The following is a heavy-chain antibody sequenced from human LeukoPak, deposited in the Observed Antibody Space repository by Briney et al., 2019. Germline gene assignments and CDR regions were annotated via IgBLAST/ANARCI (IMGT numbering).Heavy chain of an antibody. V-gene: IGHV1-18*01. D-gene: IGHD3-22*01. Sequence: ASVKVSSTASVYTFTTYGISWVRQAPGQGLEWMGWISAYNGNTNYAQKLQGRVTMTTDTSTSTAYMELRSLRSDDTAVYYWARDERLGYYDSSGYYSYWGQGTLVTVSS. CDR1: VYTFTTYG. CDR3: ARDERLGYYDSSGYYSY. J-gene: IGHJ4*02. CDR2: ISAYNGNT.